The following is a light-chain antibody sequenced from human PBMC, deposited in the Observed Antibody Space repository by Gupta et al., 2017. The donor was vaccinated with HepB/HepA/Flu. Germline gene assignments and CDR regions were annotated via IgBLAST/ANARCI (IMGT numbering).Light chain of an antibody. J-gene: IGKJ1*01. Sequence: TVLTQSPATLSSSPGERVTLSCRASQNVGSSLAWYQQRRGQAPRLLIYDASDRATGVPARFSAAGSGTDFTLTISSLEPEDFAVYYCQQCGEGSTFGQGTRVEIK. V-gene: IGKV3-11*01. CDR1: QNVGSS. CDR2: DAS. CDR3: QQCGEGST.